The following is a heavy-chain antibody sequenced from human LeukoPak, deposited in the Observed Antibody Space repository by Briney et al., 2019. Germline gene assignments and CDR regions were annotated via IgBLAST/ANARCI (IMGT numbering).Heavy chain of an antibody. CDR1: GGSISSGDYY. Sequence: SQTLSLTCTVSGGSISSGDYYWSWIRQPPGKGLEWIGYIYYSGSTNYNPSLKSRVTISVDTSKNQFSLRLSSVTAADTAVYYCARDGFFSVVPASDAFDIRGQGTMVTVSS. D-gene: IGHD2-2*01. V-gene: IGHV4-61*08. J-gene: IGHJ3*02. CDR3: ARDGFFSVVPASDAFDI. CDR2: IYYSGST.